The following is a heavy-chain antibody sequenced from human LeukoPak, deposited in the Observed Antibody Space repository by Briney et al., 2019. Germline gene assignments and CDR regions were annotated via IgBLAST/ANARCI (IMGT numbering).Heavy chain of an antibody. CDR1: GFTFSSYW. V-gene: IGHV3-74*01. D-gene: IGHD5-24*01. Sequence: AGGSLRLSCAASGFTFSSYWMHWVRHAPGKGLVWVSRINSDGSSTSYADSVKGRFTISRDNAKNTLYLQMNSLRAEDTAVYYCAKEWLEDAFDIWGQGTMVTVSS. J-gene: IGHJ3*02. CDR3: AKEWLEDAFDI. CDR2: INSDGSST.